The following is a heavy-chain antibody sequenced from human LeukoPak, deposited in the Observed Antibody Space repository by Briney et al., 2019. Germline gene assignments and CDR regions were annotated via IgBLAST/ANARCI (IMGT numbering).Heavy chain of an antibody. J-gene: IGHJ5*02. Sequence: PGGSLRLSCAASGFTFSSYGMHWVRQAPGKGLEWVAVISYDGSNKYYADSVKGRFTISRDNSKNTLYLQMNSLRAEDTAVYYCAKGGIFGVVTEDWFDPWGQGTLVTVSS. CDR1: GFTFSSYG. D-gene: IGHD3-3*01. CDR2: ISYDGSNK. CDR3: AKGGIFGVVTEDWFDP. V-gene: IGHV3-30*18.